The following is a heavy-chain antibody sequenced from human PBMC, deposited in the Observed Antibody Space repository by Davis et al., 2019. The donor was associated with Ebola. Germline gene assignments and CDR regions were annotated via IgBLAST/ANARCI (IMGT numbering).Heavy chain of an antibody. Sequence: PGGSLRLSCQASGFTFSSYSMNWVLQAQGKGLEWVSSISSSSSYIYYADSVKARFTISRDNAKNSLYLKMNSLRAEDTAVYYCARGNAVAGLFYGMDVWGQGTTVTVSS. CDR2: ISSSSSYI. CDR3: ARGNAVAGLFYGMDV. V-gene: IGHV3-21*01. CDR1: GFTFSSYS. J-gene: IGHJ6*02. D-gene: IGHD6-19*01.